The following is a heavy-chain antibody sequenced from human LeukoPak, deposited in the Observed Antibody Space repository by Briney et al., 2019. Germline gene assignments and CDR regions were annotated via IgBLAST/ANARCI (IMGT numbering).Heavy chain of an antibody. V-gene: IGHV1-8*01. CDR1: GYTFTSCD. Sequence: GASVTVSCKASGYTFTSCDINWVRQATGQGLEWMGWTNPNSGNTGYGQSFQGRITMTRDISIGTAYMELSNLTSEDTAIYYCTRGSSGRRDNWGQGTLVTVSA. J-gene: IGHJ4*02. CDR2: TNPNSGNT. D-gene: IGHD6-19*01. CDR3: TRGSSGRRDN.